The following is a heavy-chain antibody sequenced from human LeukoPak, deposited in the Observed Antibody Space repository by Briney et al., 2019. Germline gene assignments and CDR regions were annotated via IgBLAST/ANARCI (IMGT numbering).Heavy chain of an antibody. Sequence: ASVKVSCKASGYTFTSYAMHWVRQAPGQRLEWMGWINAGNGNTKYSQKFQGRVTITRDTSASTAYMELSSLRSEDTAVYYCARVKGSSGYYFAFDIWGQGTMVTVSS. CDR2: INAGNGNT. J-gene: IGHJ3*02. CDR3: ARVKGSSGYYFAFDI. CDR1: GYTFTSYA. V-gene: IGHV1-3*01. D-gene: IGHD3-22*01.